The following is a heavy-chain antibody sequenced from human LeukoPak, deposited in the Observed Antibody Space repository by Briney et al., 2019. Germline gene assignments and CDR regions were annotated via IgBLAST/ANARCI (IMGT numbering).Heavy chain of an antibody. V-gene: IGHV4-4*07. CDR2: ISSSGSA. D-gene: IGHD5-12*01. CDR1: GGYITRDD. Sequence: ASETLSLICSVSGGYITRDDWSWVRQPAGKGLEWIGRISSSGSANYNPSLKSRVTISADKSKNQFSLKPTSVTAADTAVYYCAREIDSGGYEFYYYKYVCGKGTTVTVSS. J-gene: IGHJ6*03. CDR3: AREIDSGGYEFYYYKYV.